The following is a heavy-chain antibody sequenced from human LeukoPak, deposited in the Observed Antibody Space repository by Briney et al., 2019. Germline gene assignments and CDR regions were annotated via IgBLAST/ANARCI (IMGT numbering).Heavy chain of an antibody. V-gene: IGHV1-24*01. D-gene: IGHD2-15*01. Sequence: GASVTVSCKVSVYTLTELSMHWVRQAPGKGLEWMGGFDPEDGETLYAQKFQGRVTMTEDTSTDTAYMELSSLRSEDTAVYYCATYPDFSLCSGGSCYQWSDNWFDPWGQGTLVTVSS. CDR1: VYTLTELS. CDR3: ATYPDFSLCSGGSCYQWSDNWFDP. CDR2: FDPEDGET. J-gene: IGHJ5*02.